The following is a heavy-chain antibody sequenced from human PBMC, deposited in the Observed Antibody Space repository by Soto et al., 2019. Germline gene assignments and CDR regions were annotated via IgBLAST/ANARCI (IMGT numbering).Heavy chain of an antibody. CDR3: ARDRDSSGYSDAVDY. CDR1: GFTFSDHY. Sequence: GGSLRLSCAASGFTFSDHYMTWIRQPPGKGLEWVSYISSGSTYAYSADSVKGRFTISRDNANNSLYLQMNSLKAEDTALYYCARDRDSSGYSDAVDYWGQGTLVTVSS. CDR2: ISSGSTYA. J-gene: IGHJ4*02. V-gene: IGHV3-11*05. D-gene: IGHD3-22*01.